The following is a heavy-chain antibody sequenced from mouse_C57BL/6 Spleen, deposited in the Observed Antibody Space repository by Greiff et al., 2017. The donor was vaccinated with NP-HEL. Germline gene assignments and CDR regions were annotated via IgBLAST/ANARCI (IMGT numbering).Heavy chain of an antibody. CDR1: GYAFSSYW. CDR3: ARLIYDGYYDAMDY. D-gene: IGHD2-3*01. Sequence: QVQLQQSGAELVKPGASVKISCKASGYAFSSYWMNWVKQRPGKGLEWIGQIYPGDGDTNYNGKFKGKATLTADKSSSTAYMQLSSLTSEDSAVYFCARLIYDGYYDAMDYWGQGTSVTVSS. CDR2: IYPGDGDT. V-gene: IGHV1-80*01. J-gene: IGHJ4*01.